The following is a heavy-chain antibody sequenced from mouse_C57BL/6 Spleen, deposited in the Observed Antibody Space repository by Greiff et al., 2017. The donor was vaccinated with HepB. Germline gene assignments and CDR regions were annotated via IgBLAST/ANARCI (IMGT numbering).Heavy chain of an antibody. V-gene: IGHV1-69*01. J-gene: IGHJ4*01. Sequence: QQSCKASGYTFTSYWMHWVKQRPGQGLEWIGEIDPSDSYTNYNQKFKGKSTLTVDKSSSTAYMQLSSLTSEDSAVYYCARRRNPYYAMDYWGQGTSVTVSS. CDR1: GYTFTSYW. CDR2: IDPSDSYT. D-gene: IGHD2-1*01. CDR3: ARRRNPYYAMDY.